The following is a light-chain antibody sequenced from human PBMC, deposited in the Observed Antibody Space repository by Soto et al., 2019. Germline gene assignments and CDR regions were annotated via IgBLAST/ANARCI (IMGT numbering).Light chain of an antibody. J-gene: IGKJ1*01. Sequence: TPSPRTLYWSPGEGVNLSCRASQSVTVNSLAWYQQKPGQAPRLLIYAASTRAAAVPDRFTGSGSGTEFTLTISSLQSEDFAVYYCQQDNNWPRTFGRGTKVDIK. CDR2: AAS. V-gene: IGKV3D-15*01. CDR1: QSVTVN. CDR3: QQDNNWPRT.